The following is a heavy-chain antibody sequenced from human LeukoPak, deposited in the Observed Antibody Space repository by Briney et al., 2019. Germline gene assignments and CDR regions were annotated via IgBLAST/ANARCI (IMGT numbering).Heavy chain of an antibody. D-gene: IGHD6-13*01. CDR2: IYWNDDK. CDR3: AHSSLPAADTYYFDY. Sequence: SGPTLVKPTQTLTLTCTFSGFSLSTSGVGVGWIRQPPGKALEWLALIYWNDDKRYSPSLKSRLTITKDTSKNQVVLTMTNMDPVDTATYYCAHSSLPAADTYYFDYCGQGTLVTVSS. J-gene: IGHJ4*02. V-gene: IGHV2-5*01. CDR1: GFSLSTSGVG.